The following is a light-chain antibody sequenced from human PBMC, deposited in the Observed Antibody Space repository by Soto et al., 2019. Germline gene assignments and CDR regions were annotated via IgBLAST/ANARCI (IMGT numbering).Light chain of an antibody. Sequence: QSVLTQPASVSGSPGQSITISCTGTSSDVGGYDYVSWYQQHPGKAPTLLIYDVINRPSGVSFRFSGSKSGNTASLTISGLQAQDEAEYYCSSYTRSSISVFGTGTKVPVL. J-gene: IGLJ1*01. CDR1: SSDVGGYDY. V-gene: IGLV2-14*01. CDR2: DVI. CDR3: SSYTRSSISV.